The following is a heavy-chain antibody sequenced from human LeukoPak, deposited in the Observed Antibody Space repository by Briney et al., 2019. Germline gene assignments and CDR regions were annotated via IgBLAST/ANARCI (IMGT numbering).Heavy chain of an antibody. V-gene: IGHV5-51*01. CDR2: IYPGDSDT. D-gene: IGHD1-26*01. CDR1: GYSFTSSW. CDR3: ARDSWRGSYIFDY. J-gene: IGHJ4*02. Sequence: GESLKISCKGSGYSFTSSWIGWVRQMPGKGLEWMGIIYPGDSDTRYGPSFQGQVTFSADKSISTAYLQWSSLKASDTAMYYCARDSWRGSYIFDYWGQGTLVTVSS.